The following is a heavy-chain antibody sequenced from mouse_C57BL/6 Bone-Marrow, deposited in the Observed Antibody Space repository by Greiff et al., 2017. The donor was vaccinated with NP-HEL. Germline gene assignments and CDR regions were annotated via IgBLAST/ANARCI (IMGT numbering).Heavy chain of an antibody. Sequence: EVMLVESGGGLVQSGRSLRLSCATSGFTFSDFYMEWVRQAPGKGLEWIAASRNKANDYTTEYSASVKGRFIVSRDTSQSILYLQMNALRAEDTAIYYCARDAWITTVDGYAMDYWGQGTSVTVSS. J-gene: IGHJ4*01. CDR2: SRNKANDYTT. CDR3: ARDAWITTVDGYAMDY. D-gene: IGHD1-1*01. CDR1: GFTFSDFY. V-gene: IGHV7-1*01.